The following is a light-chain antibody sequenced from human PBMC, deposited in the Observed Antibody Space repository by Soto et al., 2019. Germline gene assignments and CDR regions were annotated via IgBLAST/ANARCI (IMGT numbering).Light chain of an antibody. CDR3: CSYAGSHTLV. CDR1: SSDVGSYNL. J-gene: IGLJ3*02. CDR2: EDS. V-gene: IGLV2-23*01. Sequence: QSALTQAASVSASPGQSITISCTASSSDVGSYNLVSWYQQHPGKAPKVIIYEDSKRPSGVSFRFSGSKSGNTAYLTISGLQAEDEAEYYCCSYAGSHTLVFGGGTKLTVL.